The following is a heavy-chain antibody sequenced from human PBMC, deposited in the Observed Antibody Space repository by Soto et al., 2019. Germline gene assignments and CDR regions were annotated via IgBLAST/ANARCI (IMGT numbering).Heavy chain of an antibody. CDR3: ARCPHRSVVLLHLREYWFDT. J-gene: IGHJ5*02. D-gene: IGHD3-22*01. V-gene: IGHV1-8*01. Sequence: QVQLVQSGAEVKKPGASVKVSCKASEYTFSSYDINWVRQATGHGLAWMGWMNPNSGNTGYAQNFHGRVTMTRNTPISTAYMGRSSLRLEVTAVYYCARCPHRSVVLLHLREYWFDTWGQGTMVIVFS. CDR1: EYTFSSYD. CDR2: MNPNSGNT.